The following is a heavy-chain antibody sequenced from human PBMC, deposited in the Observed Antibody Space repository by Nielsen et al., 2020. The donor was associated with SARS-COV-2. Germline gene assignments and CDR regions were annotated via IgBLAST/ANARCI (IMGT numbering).Heavy chain of an antibody. D-gene: IGHD3-3*01. CDR2: VSYDGRNQ. CDR3: AKDLADSWSDDYSAYYNMDV. Sequence: GGSLRLSCAASGFTFSNHAMHWVRQAPGKGLEWVAVVSYDGRNQYYADSVRGRFTISRDNSKNTLYLQMNSLRGEDTAVYYCAKDLADSWSDDYSAYYNMDVWGKGTTVTVSS. J-gene: IGHJ6*03. V-gene: IGHV3-30*04. CDR1: GFTFSNHA.